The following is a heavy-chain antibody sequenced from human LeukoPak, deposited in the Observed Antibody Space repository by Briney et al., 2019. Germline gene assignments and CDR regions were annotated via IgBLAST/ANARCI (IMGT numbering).Heavy chain of an antibody. D-gene: IGHD6-25*01. J-gene: IGHJ6*03. CDR2: ISTVSTYT. CDR3: ARDGSGFYLYNYMDV. V-gene: IGHV3-21*06. CDR1: GFTFTDYS. Sequence: GGSLRLSCAPSGFTFTDYSMNWVRQAPGKGLEWGASISTVSTYTFYADSVKGRFSISRDNVRNLLYPQMSSLGAEDTAVYYCARDGSGFYLYNYMDVWGKGTTVTVSS.